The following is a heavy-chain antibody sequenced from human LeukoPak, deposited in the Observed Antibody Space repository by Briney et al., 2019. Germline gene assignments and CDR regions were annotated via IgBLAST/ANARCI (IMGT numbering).Heavy chain of an antibody. D-gene: IGHD3-22*01. CDR2: NYPGGSDT. CDR3: ARRYTSDSSAYTLDY. J-gene: IGHJ4*02. Sequence: KYGESLKISCKGSGYSFTTYWIGWVRQMPGKGLEWMGMNYPGGSDTRYSPSFEGHVTISADKYISTAYLQWSSRKASYTAMYCCARRYTSDSSAYTLDYWGQGTLVSVSS. CDR1: GYSFTTYW. V-gene: IGHV5-51*01.